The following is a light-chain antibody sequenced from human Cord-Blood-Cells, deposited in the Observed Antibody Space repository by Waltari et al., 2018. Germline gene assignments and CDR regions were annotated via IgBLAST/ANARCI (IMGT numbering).Light chain of an antibody. CDR2: GKN. CDR3: NSRDSSGNHLE. Sequence: SSELTQDPAVSVALGQTVRITGQGDSLRSYYASWYQQKPGQAPVLVIYGKNNRPSGIPDRFSGSSSGNTASLTITGAQAEDEADYYCNSRDSSGNHLEFGGGTKLTVL. J-gene: IGLJ2*01. V-gene: IGLV3-19*01. CDR1: SLRSYY.